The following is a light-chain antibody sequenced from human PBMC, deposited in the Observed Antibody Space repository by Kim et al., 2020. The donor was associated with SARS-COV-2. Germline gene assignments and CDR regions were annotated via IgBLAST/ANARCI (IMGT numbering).Light chain of an antibody. Sequence: SYELTQPPSVSVSPGQTASITCSGDKLGNKYACWYQQKPGQSPVLVIYQDSKRPSGIPERFSGSNSGNTATLTISGIQAMDEADYYCQAWDSSGVFGGGTQLTVL. CDR3: QAWDSSGV. V-gene: IGLV3-1*01. CDR1: KLGNKY. J-gene: IGLJ3*02. CDR2: QDS.